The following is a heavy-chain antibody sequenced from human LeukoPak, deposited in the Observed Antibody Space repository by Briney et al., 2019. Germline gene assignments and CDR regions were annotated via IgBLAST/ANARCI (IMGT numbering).Heavy chain of an antibody. CDR2: MYHSGST. Sequence: SETLSLTCTVSGYSISSGHYWGWIRQPPGKGLEWIGSMYHSGSTYYNPPLKSRVTISVDTSKNQFSLKLSSVTAADTAVYYCARADSYYYGSGSYSYIDYWGQGTLVTVSS. CDR1: GYSISSGHY. CDR3: ARADSYYYGSGSYSYIDY. D-gene: IGHD3-10*01. V-gene: IGHV4-38-2*02. J-gene: IGHJ4*02.